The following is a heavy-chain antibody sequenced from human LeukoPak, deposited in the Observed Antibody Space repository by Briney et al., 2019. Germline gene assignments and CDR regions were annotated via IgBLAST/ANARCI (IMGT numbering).Heavy chain of an antibody. CDR2: IKSKTDGGTT. CDR3: TTFGTPLGPEDYDYSIYYYYYGMDV. Sequence: GGSLRLSCAASGFTFSNAWMSWVRQAPGKGLEWVGRIKSKTDGGTTDYAAPVKGRFTISRDDSKNTLYLQMNSLKTEDTAVYYCTTFGTPLGPEDYDYSIYYYYYGMDVWGQGTTVTVSS. CDR1: GFTFSNAW. J-gene: IGHJ6*02. D-gene: IGHD4-4*01. V-gene: IGHV3-15*01.